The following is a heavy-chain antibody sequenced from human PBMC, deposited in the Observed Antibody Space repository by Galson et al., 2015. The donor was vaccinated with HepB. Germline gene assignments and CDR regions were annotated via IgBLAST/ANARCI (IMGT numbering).Heavy chain of an antibody. D-gene: IGHD5-18*01. Sequence: SLRLSCAASGFTFSSYAMSWVRQAPGKGLEWVSAISGSGGSTYYADSVKGRFTISRDSSKNTLYLQMNSLRAEDTAVYYCAKETPELWLLEQYYFDYWGQGTLVTVSS. J-gene: IGHJ4*02. CDR3: AKETPELWLLEQYYFDY. CDR2: ISGSGGST. V-gene: IGHV3-23*01. CDR1: GFTFSSYA.